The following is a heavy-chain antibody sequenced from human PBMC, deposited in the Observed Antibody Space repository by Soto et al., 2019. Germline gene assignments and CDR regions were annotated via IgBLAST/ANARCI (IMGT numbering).Heavy chain of an antibody. J-gene: IGHJ6*02. Sequence: GESLKISCKGSGYSFTSYWISWVRQMPGKGLEWMGRIDPSNSYTNYSPSFQGHVTITADKSINTAYLQWSSLKASDTAMYYCARRKYTVTSDYGMDVWGQGTTVTVSS. CDR1: GYSFTSYW. D-gene: IGHD4-4*01. CDR3: ARRKYTVTSDYGMDV. CDR2: IDPSNSYT. V-gene: IGHV5-10-1*01.